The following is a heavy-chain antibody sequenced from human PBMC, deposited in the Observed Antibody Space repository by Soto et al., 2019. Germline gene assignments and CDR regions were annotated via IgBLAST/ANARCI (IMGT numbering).Heavy chain of an antibody. CDR1: GFSLSTSGVG. Sequence: QITLKESGPTLVKPTQTLTLTCTFSGFSLSTSGVGVGWIRQPPGKAPEWLALIYWNDDKHYSPPLKSRLTITEDTSKNQVVLTMTNMYPADTATYYCARPWAYYFDYWGQGTLVTVSS. D-gene: IGHD1-26*01. CDR3: ARPWAYYFDY. CDR2: IYWNDDK. J-gene: IGHJ4*02. V-gene: IGHV2-5*01.